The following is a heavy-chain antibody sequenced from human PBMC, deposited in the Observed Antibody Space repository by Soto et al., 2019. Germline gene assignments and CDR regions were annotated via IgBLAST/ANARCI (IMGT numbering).Heavy chain of an antibody. Sequence: QITLKESGPPLVKPTQTLTLTCTFSGFSLSTNGVGVGWIRQPPGKALEWLAVIYWDDAKHYSPSLKSRLTITKDTFKNQVVLTMTNMDPVDTATYYCARKTYGDYPTDYWGQGTLVTVSS. CDR2: IYWDDAK. D-gene: IGHD4-17*01. J-gene: IGHJ4*02. V-gene: IGHV2-5*02. CDR3: ARKTYGDYPTDY. CDR1: GFSLSTNGVG.